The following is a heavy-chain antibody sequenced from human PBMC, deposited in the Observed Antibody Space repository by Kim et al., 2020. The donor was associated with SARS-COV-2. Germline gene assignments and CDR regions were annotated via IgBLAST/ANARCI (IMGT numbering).Heavy chain of an antibody. CDR1: GGSFSGYY. D-gene: IGHD3-10*01. V-gene: IGHV4-34*01. Sequence: SETLSLTCAVYGGSFSGYYWSWIRQPPGKGLEWIWEINHSGSTNYNPSLKSRVTISVDTSKNQFSLKLSSVTAADTAVYYCARGGYGSGSYSGYWGQGTLVTVSS. J-gene: IGHJ4*02. CDR2: INHSGST. CDR3: ARGGYGSGSYSGY.